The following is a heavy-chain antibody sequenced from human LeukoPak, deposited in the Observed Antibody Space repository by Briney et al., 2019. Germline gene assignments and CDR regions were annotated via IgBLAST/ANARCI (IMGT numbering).Heavy chain of an antibody. J-gene: IGHJ6*03. V-gene: IGHV4-38-2*02. Sequence: SETLSLTCTVSGYSISSGYYWGWIRQPPGKGLEWIGEINHSGSTNYNPSLKSRVTISVDTSKNQFSLKLSSVTAADTAVYYCARQRPKRIIRGKVDYYYYYMDVWGKGTTVTISS. CDR2: INHSGST. CDR1: GYSISSGYY. CDR3: ARQRPKRIIRGKVDYYYYYMDV. D-gene: IGHD3-16*01.